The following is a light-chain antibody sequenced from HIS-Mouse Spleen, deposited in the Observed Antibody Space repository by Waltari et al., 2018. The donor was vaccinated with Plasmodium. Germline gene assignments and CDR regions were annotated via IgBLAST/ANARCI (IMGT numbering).Light chain of an antibody. J-gene: IGKJ3*01. CDR2: GAS. V-gene: IGKV3-15*01. CDR1: QSVSSN. Sequence: EIVMTQSPATLSVSPGERATLSCRASQSVSSNFPWYQQKPGQAPRLLIYGASTRATGIPARFSGSGSGTEFTLTISSLQSEDFAVYYCQQYNNWSFTFGPGTKVDIK. CDR3: QQYNNWSFT.